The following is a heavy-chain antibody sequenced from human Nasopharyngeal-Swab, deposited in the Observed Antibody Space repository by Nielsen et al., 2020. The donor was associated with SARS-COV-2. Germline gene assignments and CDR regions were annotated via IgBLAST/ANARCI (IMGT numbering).Heavy chain of an antibody. V-gene: IGHV3-48*03. D-gene: IGHD6-19*01. CDR2: ISSSDCTT. J-gene: IGHJ4*02. Sequence: WIRQPPGKGLEWVSYISSSDCTTYYADSVKGRFTISRDNAKNSLYLQMNSLRVEDTGVYYCARADSSGWFFSDWGRGTLVTVSS. CDR3: ARADSSGWFFSD.